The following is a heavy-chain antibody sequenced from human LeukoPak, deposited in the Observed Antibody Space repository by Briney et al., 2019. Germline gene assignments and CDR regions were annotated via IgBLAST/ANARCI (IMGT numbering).Heavy chain of an antibody. Sequence: PSETLSLTCTVSGYSITSGYYWGWIRQPPGKGLEWIGSIYHSGSTYYNPSLKSRVTMSVDTSKNQFSLKLSSVTAADTAVYYCARQKSYSGYDYFDYWGQGTLVTVSS. CDR2: IYHSGST. V-gene: IGHV4-38-2*02. D-gene: IGHD5-12*01. CDR3: ARQKSYSGYDYFDY. CDR1: GYSITSGYY. J-gene: IGHJ4*02.